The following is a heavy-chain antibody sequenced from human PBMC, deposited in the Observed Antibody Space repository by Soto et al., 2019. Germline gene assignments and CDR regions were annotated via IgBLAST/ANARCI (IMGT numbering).Heavy chain of an antibody. V-gene: IGHV1-8*01. CDR1: GYTFTSYD. D-gene: IGHD2-2*01. J-gene: IGHJ3*02. CDR2: MNPNSGNT. Sequence: GASVKVSCKASGYTFTSYDINWVRQATGQGLEWMGWMNPNSGNTGYAQKFQGRVTMTRNTSISTAYMELSSLRSEDTAVYYCATLGGHCTSTTCPAGEAFDIWGQGTMVTVSS. CDR3: ATLGGHCTSTTCPAGEAFDI.